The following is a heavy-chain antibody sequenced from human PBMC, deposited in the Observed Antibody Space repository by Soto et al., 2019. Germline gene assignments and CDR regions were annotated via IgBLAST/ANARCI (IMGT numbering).Heavy chain of an antibody. Sequence: EVRLLESGGALVQPGGSLRLSCATSGFPFPTFGMTWVRQAPGKGLEWVSSLSGSGNSPFYAGSVKGRFTISRDNSENTLYLHMGSLTVEDTAIYYCATIKDFWSGRHLDYWGQGTLVTVST. D-gene: IGHD3-3*01. CDR2: LSGSGNSP. V-gene: IGHV3-23*01. J-gene: IGHJ4*02. CDR1: GFPFPTFG. CDR3: ATIKDFWSGRHLDY.